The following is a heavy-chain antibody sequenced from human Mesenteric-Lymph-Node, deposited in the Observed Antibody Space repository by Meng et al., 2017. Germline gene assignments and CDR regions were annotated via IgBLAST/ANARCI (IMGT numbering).Heavy chain of an antibody. CDR1: GFTFSSYG. CDR3: STLGEASLSGMDV. Sequence: GESLKISCAASGFTFSSYGMHWVRQAPGKGLEWVAVIWYDGSNKYYADSVKGRFTISRDNSKNTLYLQMNSLRAEDTAVYYCSTLGEASLSGMDVWGQGTTVTVSS. CDR2: IWYDGSNK. V-gene: IGHV3-33*01. D-gene: IGHD5/OR15-5a*01. J-gene: IGHJ6*02.